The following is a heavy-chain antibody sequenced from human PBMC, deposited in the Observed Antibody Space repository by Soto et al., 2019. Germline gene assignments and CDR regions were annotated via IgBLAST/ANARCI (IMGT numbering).Heavy chain of an antibody. CDR1: GYSFTSYW. Sequence: PXESLTISLKGAGYSFTSYWLGLVRQMPGKGLEWMGIIYPGDSDTRYSPSFQGQVTISADKSISTAYLQWSSLKASGTAMYYCARHVVVTAHDAFDIWGQGTMVTVS. J-gene: IGHJ3*02. V-gene: IGHV5-51*01. D-gene: IGHD2-21*02. CDR2: IYPGDSDT. CDR3: ARHVVVTAHDAFDI.